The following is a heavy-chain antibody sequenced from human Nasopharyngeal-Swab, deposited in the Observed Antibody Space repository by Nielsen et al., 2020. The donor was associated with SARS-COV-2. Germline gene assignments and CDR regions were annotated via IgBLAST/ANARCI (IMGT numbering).Heavy chain of an antibody. Sequence: GGSLRLSCSASGFTFSSYAMHWVRQAPGKGLEYVSAISSNGGSTYYADSVKGRFTISRDNSKNTLYLQMSSLRAEDTAVYYCVKNAVVAATGYRGQGTLVTVSS. CDR1: GFTFSSYA. CDR2: ISSNGGST. D-gene: IGHD2-15*01. J-gene: IGHJ4*02. CDR3: VKNAVVAATGY. V-gene: IGHV3-64D*06.